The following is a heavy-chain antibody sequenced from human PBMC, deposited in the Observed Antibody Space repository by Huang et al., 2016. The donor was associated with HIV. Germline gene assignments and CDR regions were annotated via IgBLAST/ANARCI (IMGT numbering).Heavy chain of an antibody. CDR2: MNPNSGNT. CDR3: ATLPPVNYGRSGGRVRDY. CDR1: GYTFSNYA. V-gene: IGHV1-8*01. J-gene: IGHJ4*02. Sequence: QVQLVQSGAEVKKPGASVKVSCKASGYTFSNYAINWVRQAPGQGLEWMGWMNPNSGNTGYARKFQGRVTMTRSTSISTAYMELSRLRFEDTAVYYCATLPPVNYGRSGGRVRDYWGQGSLVTVSS. D-gene: IGHD2-15*01.